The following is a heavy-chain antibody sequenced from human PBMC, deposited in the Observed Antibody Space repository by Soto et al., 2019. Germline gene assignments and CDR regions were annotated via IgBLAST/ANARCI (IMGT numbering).Heavy chain of an antibody. J-gene: IGHJ4*02. V-gene: IGHV4-39*01. CDR1: GGTISSSSYY. CDR3: ARHSTDRSVLRYFDWLSPFDY. D-gene: IGHD3-9*01. CDR2: IYYSGST. Sequence: SETLSLTCTVSGGTISSSSYYWGWLRQPPGKGLEWIGSIYYSGSTYYNPPLKSRVTISVDTSKNQFSLKLSSVTAADTAVYYCARHSTDRSVLRYFDWLSPFDYWGQGTLVTVSS.